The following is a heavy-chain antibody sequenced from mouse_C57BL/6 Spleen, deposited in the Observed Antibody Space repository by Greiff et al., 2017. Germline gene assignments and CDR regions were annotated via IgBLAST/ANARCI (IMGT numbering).Heavy chain of an antibody. CDR1: GFTFSSYG. J-gene: IGHJ2*01. CDR3: ARQSYDEDFDY. CDR2: ISSGGSYT. D-gene: IGHD2-3*01. Sequence: EVKVVESGGDLVKPGGSLKLSCAASGFTFSSYGMSWVRQTPDKRLEWVATISSGGSYTYYPDSVKGRFTISRDNAKNTLYLQMSSLKSEDTAMYYCARQSYDEDFDYWGQGTTLTVSS. V-gene: IGHV5-6*01.